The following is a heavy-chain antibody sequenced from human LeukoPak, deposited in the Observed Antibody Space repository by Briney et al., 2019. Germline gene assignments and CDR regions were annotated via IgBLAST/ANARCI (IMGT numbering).Heavy chain of an antibody. D-gene: IGHD5-12*01. V-gene: IGHV4-59*01. Sequence: SETLSLTCTVSGGSITGYYWTWIRQPPGKGLEWIGHIYYTGNTNHNPSLESRVTISVDTSKNQFSLNLSSVTAADTAVYYCARGRPGHCEYSGYYDAFDIWGQGTMVTVST. CDR1: GGSITGYY. CDR2: IYYTGNT. CDR3: ARGRPGHCEYSGYYDAFDI. J-gene: IGHJ3*02.